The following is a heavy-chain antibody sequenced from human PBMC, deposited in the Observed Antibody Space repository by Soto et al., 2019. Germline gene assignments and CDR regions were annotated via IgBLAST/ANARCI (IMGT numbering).Heavy chain of an antibody. CDR2: LYYTGTT. V-gene: IGHV4-39*01. CDR1: GGSIGSRRYY. Sequence: SLSLPSSVSGGSIGSRRYYFGWIRQPRGKVLEWIGSLYYTGTTNYNSSLKSRVTISADKSQNQFYLRLSSVTAPDTAVYYCGAYCTRTHCYEWFDTWGQGTLVTVSS. D-gene: IGHD2-2*01. CDR3: GAYCTRTHCYEWFDT. J-gene: IGHJ5*02.